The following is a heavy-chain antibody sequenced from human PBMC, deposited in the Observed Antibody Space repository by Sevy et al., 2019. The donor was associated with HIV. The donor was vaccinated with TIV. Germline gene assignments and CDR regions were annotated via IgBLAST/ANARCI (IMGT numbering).Heavy chain of an antibody. CDR2: IYYSGST. D-gene: IGHD5-12*01. CDR3: ARILSGYDYYYYGMDV. Sequence: SETLSLTCTVSGGSISSYYWSWIRQPPGKGLEWIGYIYYSGSTNYSPSLKSRVTISVDTSKNQFSLKLSSVTAADTAVYYCARILSGYDYYYYGMDVWGQRTTVTVSS. J-gene: IGHJ6*02. V-gene: IGHV4-59*01. CDR1: GGSISSYY.